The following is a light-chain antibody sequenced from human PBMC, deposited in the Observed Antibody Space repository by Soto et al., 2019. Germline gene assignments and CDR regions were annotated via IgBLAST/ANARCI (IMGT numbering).Light chain of an antibody. Sequence: QSVLTQPASVSGSPGQSITISCTGSSTDVGAYNYVSWCQQYPGQAPNLLIYEVSRRPSGFSHRFSGSKSVNTASLTISGLQAEDEAHYYCSSYTTMNTYVFGTGTKVTVL. CDR1: STDVGAYNY. V-gene: IGLV2-14*01. CDR2: EVS. CDR3: SSYTTMNTYV. J-gene: IGLJ1*01.